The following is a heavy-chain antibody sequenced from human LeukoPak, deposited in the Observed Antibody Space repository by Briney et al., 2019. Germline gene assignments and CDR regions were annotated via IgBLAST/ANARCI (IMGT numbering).Heavy chain of an antibody. V-gene: IGHV3-30*02. CDR3: AKDQSETTVTTYTRPRYYYYYMDV. CDR1: GFTFSSYG. J-gene: IGHJ6*03. Sequence: WGSLRLSCAASGFTFSSYGRHWIRQAPGKGMERVAFIRYDGSNKYYADSVKGRFTISRDNSKTTLYLQMNSLRAEDTAVYYCAKDQSETTVTTYTRPRYYYYYMDVWGKGTTVTVSS. CDR2: IRYDGSNK. D-gene: IGHD4-17*01.